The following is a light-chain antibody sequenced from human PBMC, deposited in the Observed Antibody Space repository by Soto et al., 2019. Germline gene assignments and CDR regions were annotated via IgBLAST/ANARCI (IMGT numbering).Light chain of an antibody. CDR3: QQRSNWPPIT. V-gene: IGKV3-11*01. CDR2: DAS. Sequence: DIVLIQAVATLSLSPGERATLSCRASQSVSSYLAWYQQKPGQAPRLLIYDASNRATGIPARFSGSGSGTDFTLTISSLEPEDFAVYYCQQRSNWPPITCGQGTRLEIK. CDR1: QSVSSY. J-gene: IGKJ5*01.